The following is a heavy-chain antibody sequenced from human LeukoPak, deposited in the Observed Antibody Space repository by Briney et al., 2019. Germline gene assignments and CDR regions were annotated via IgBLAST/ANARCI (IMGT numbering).Heavy chain of an antibody. CDR1: GFTFKNYA. Sequence: GGSLRLSCAASGFTFKNYAMSWVRQAPGKGLEWVSAIGDTDADGQYAHSVKGRFTISRDNSRNTLYLHLNSLRVEDTAIYYCGRDWKLDYWGQGTLVTVSS. CDR2: IGDTDADG. D-gene: IGHD1-1*01. V-gene: IGHV3-23*01. J-gene: IGHJ4*02. CDR3: GRDWKLDY.